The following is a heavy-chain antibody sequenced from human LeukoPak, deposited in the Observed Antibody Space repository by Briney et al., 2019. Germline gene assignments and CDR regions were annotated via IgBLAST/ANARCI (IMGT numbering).Heavy chain of an antibody. CDR2: IYSGGST. CDR3: AKWGTAMVRGFDY. J-gene: IGHJ4*02. Sequence: GGSLRLSCAASGFTVSSNYMSWVRQAPGKGLEWVSVIYSGGSTYYADSVKGRFTISRDNSKNTLYLQMNSLRAEDTAVYYCAKWGTAMVRGFDYWGQGTLVTVSS. V-gene: IGHV3-53*01. CDR1: GFTVSSNY. D-gene: IGHD5-18*01.